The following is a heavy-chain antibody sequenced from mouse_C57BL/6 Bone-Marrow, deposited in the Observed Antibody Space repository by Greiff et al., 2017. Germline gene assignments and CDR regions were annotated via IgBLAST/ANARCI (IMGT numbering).Heavy chain of an antibody. J-gene: IGHJ3*01. D-gene: IGHD2-4*01. CDR3: ARYEYDEDWFAY. V-gene: IGHV1-69*01. Sequence: QVQLQQPGAELVMPGASVKLSCKASGYTFTSYWMHWVKQRPGQGLEWIGEIDPSDSYTNYNQKFKGKSTLTVDKSSSTAYMQLSSLTSEDSAVYYCARYEYDEDWFAYWGQGTLVTVSA. CDR2: IDPSDSYT. CDR1: GYTFTSYW.